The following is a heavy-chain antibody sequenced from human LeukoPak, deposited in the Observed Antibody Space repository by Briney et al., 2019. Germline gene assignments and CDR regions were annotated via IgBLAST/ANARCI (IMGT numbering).Heavy chain of an antibody. CDR1: GGSISSNW. D-gene: IGHD3-16*01. Sequence: SETLSLTCAVSGGSISSNWWSWVRQPPGKGLECIGEIYHSGSTNYNPSLKSRVTISVDKSKKQFSLKLTSVTAADTAVYYCARMEGSDATIDYRGQGTLVTVSS. CDR3: ARMEGSDATIDY. V-gene: IGHV4-4*02. CDR2: IYHSGST. J-gene: IGHJ4*02.